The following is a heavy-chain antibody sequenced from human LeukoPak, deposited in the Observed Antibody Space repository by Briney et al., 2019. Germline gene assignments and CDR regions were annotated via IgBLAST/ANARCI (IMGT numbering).Heavy chain of an antibody. CDR3: AKRRAVAGTRGFDY. J-gene: IGHJ4*02. V-gene: IGHV3-23*01. D-gene: IGHD6-19*01. Sequence: GESLRLSCAASGFTFSSYAMSWVRQAPGTGLEWVSGISGGGGSTYYADSVKGRLTISRDNSKNTVYLQMNSLRAEDTAVYYCAKRRAVAGTRGFDYWGQGTLVTVSS. CDR2: ISGGGGST. CDR1: GFTFSSYA.